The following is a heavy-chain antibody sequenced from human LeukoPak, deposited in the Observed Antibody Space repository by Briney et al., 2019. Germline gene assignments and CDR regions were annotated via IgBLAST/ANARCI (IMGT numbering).Heavy chain of an antibody. CDR3: ARGPITTRSHFDY. J-gene: IGHJ4*02. D-gene: IGHD3-22*01. CDR1: GYTFTSYA. Sequence: GASVKVSCKASGYTFTSYAMHWVRQAPGQRLEWMGGIIPIFATANYAQKFQGRVTITADESTSTAYMELSSLRSEDTAVYYCARGPITTRSHFDYWGQGTLVTVSS. V-gene: IGHV1-69*13. CDR2: IIPIFATA.